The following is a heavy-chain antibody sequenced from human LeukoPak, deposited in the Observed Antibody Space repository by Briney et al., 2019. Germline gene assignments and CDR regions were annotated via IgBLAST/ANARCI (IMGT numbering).Heavy chain of an antibody. V-gene: IGHV3-23*01. CDR1: GFTFNTYA. J-gene: IGHJ4*02. D-gene: IGHD3-10*01. CDR3: AKEVRESAWYYFDY. Sequence: GGSLRLSCAASGFTFNTYAMSWVRQAPGKGLEWVSGIRSSGVSTYYADSVKGRFTISRDNSRNTLYLQMNSLRAEDTAVYYCAKEVRESAWYYFDYWGQGTLVTVSS. CDR2: IRSSGVST.